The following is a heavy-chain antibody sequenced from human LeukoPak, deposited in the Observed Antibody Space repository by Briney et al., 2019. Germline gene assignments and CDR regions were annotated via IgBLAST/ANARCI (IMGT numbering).Heavy chain of an antibody. Sequence: PGGSLGLSCAASGFTFSSYWMNWVRQAPGKGLEWISYIGGRGDGISYADSVKGRFTVSRDNAKNSLFLQMNRLRGEDTAIYFCAREIPGRIAADCWGQGTLVTVSS. V-gene: IGHV3-48*01. J-gene: IGHJ4*02. CDR1: GFTFSSYW. CDR2: IGGRGDGI. CDR3: AREIPGRIAADC. D-gene: IGHD2-15*01.